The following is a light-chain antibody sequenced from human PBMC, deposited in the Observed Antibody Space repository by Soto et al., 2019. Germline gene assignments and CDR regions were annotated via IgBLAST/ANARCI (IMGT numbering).Light chain of an antibody. CDR3: QQVDSYPRT. Sequence: DTQLTQSPSFLSASVGDRVTITCRASQDISRYLGWYQQKPGKVPKLLIYGASTLQSGVPSRFSGSGSGTEFTLTISSLQPEDFATYYCQQVDSYPRTFGQGTKVEIK. CDR1: QDISRY. V-gene: IGKV1-9*01. J-gene: IGKJ1*01. CDR2: GAS.